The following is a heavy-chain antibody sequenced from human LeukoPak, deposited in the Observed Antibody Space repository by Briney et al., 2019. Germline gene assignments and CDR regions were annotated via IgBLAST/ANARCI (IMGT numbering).Heavy chain of an antibody. Sequence: ASVKVSCKTSGYTFSNYGVSWVRQAPGQGLEWMGWIIPILGIANYAQKFQGRVTITADKSTSTAYMELSSLRSEDTAVYYCARDAADILTGYSIGDGMDVWGQGTTVTVSS. D-gene: IGHD3-9*01. CDR1: GYTFSNYG. CDR2: IIPILGIA. V-gene: IGHV1-69*10. CDR3: ARDAADILTGYSIGDGMDV. J-gene: IGHJ6*02.